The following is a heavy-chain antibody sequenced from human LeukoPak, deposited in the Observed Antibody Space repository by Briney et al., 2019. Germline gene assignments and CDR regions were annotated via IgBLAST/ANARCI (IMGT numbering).Heavy chain of an antibody. D-gene: IGHD3-10*01. J-gene: IGHJ6*03. Sequence: GGSLRLSCAASGFTFSSYSMNWVRQAPGKGLEWVSSISSSSSYIYYADSVKGRFTISRDNAKNSLYLQMNSLRAEDTAVYYCARDGRFGEFMDVWGKGTTVTVSS. CDR3: ARDGRFGEFMDV. CDR2: ISSSSSYI. CDR1: GFTFSSYS. V-gene: IGHV3-21*01.